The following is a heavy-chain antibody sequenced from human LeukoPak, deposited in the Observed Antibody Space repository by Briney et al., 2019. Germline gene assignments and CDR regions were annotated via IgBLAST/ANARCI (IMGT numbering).Heavy chain of an antibody. Sequence: GSLRLSCAASGFTVSSNYMSWVRQAPGKGLEWSGEINHSGSTNYNPSLKSRVTISVDKSKNQFSLKLSSVTAADTAVYYCARRTTVTIPFGYWGQGTLVTVSS. CDR2: INHSGST. D-gene: IGHD4-11*01. J-gene: IGHJ4*02. CDR1: GFTVSSNY. V-gene: IGHV4-34*01. CDR3: ARRTTVTIPFGY.